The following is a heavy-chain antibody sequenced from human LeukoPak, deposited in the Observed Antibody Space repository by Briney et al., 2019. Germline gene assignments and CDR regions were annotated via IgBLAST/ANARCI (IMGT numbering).Heavy chain of an antibody. V-gene: IGHV3-21*01. J-gene: IGHJ4*02. Sequence: GGSLRLSCAASGFTFSSYSMNWVRQAPGKGLEWVSPISSSSSYIYYADSVKGRFTISRDNAKNSLYLQMNSLRAGDTAVYYCARSLYGGNSGEDYWGQGTLVTVSS. D-gene: IGHD4-23*01. CDR1: GFTFSSYS. CDR3: ARSLYGGNSGEDY. CDR2: ISSSSSYI.